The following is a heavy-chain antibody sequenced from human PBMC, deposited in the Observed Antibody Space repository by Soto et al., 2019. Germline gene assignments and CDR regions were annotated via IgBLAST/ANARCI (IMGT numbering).Heavy chain of an antibody. V-gene: IGHV4-34*01. CDR3: ARGLAPTIFGTVPTPNWFDP. D-gene: IGHD3-3*01. J-gene: IGHJ5*02. CDR2: DNDRGSR. CDR1: GGAYSGYF. Sequence: SETLSLTCAVYGGAYSGYFWSWLRQPPGKGLERLAEDNDRGSRNYNPSLRGRLTISLDTSKNQFSLRLSSVTSADTAVYYCARGLAPTIFGTVPTPNWFDPWGQGTLVTVSS.